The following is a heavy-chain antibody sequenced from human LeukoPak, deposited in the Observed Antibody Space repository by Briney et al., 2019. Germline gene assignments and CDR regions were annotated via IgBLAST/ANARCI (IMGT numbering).Heavy chain of an antibody. CDR3: ARGSETELPDAFDI. Sequence: SETLSLTCTVSGGSISSGSYYWSWIRQPPGKGLEWIGEINHSGSTNYNPSLKSRVTISVDTSKNQFSLKLSSVTAADTAVYYCARGSETELPDAFDIWGQGTMVTVSS. CDR2: INHSGST. J-gene: IGHJ3*02. D-gene: IGHD1-26*01. CDR1: GGSISSGSYY. V-gene: IGHV4-39*07.